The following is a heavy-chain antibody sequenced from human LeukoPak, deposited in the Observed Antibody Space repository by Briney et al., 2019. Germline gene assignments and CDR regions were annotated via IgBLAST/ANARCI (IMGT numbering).Heavy chain of an antibody. CDR1: GFTFSSYW. J-gene: IGHJ5*02. D-gene: IGHD2/OR15-2a*01. Sequence: GGSLRLSCAASGFTFSSYWMHWVRQAPGKGLVWVPRINSDGSSTYYADSVQGRFTISRDNAKNTLYLQMNSLRAEDTAVYYCARPNKGFDPWGQGTLVTVSS. V-gene: IGHV3-74*01. CDR3: ARPNKGFDP. CDR2: INSDGSST.